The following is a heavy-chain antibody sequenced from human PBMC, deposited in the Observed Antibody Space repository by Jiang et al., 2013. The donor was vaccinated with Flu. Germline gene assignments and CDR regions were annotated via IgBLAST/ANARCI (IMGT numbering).Heavy chain of an antibody. D-gene: IGHD6-19*01. CDR1: GGSVSSGSYH. Sequence: TQTLSLTCTVSGGSVSSGSYHWSWIRKPPGKGLEWIGYIYYNGSTNYNPSLKTRVTLSVDESKSQFSLKLRSVTAADTAVYYCARDVAATSGWFDAWGQGSLVIVYS. CDR3: ARDVAATSGWFDA. J-gene: IGHJ5*02. V-gene: IGHV4-61*01. CDR2: IYYNGST.